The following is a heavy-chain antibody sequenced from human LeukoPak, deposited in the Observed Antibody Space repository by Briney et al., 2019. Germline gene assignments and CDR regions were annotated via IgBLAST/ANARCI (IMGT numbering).Heavy chain of an antibody. Sequence: VASVKVSCTASGYTFSRYGISWVRQAPGQGLEWMGWISGYNGHTKYAQKVQGRVTMTRDMSTSTVYMELSSLRSEDTAVYYCARDQGGYNWNYVFDYWGQGTLVTVSS. J-gene: IGHJ4*02. CDR1: GYTFSRYG. D-gene: IGHD1-7*01. CDR2: ISGYNGHT. V-gene: IGHV1-18*01. CDR3: ARDQGGYNWNYVFDY.